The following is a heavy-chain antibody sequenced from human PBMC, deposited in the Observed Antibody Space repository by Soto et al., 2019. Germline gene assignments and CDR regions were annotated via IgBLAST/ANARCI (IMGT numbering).Heavy chain of an antibody. Sequence: QVQLVESGGGVVQPWRSLRLSCAASGFTFSSYAMHWVRQAPVKGLEWVAVISYDGSNKYYADSVKGRFTISRDNSKNTLYLQMNSLRAEDTAVYYCARVYRSGHTNWFDPWGQGTLVTVSS. CDR2: ISYDGSNK. D-gene: IGHD6-19*01. CDR3: ARVYRSGHTNWFDP. CDR1: GFTFSSYA. J-gene: IGHJ5*02. V-gene: IGHV3-30-3*01.